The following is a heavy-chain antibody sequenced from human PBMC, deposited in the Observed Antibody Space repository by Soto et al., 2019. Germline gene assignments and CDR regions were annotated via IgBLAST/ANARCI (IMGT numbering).Heavy chain of an antibody. J-gene: IGHJ4*02. V-gene: IGHV1-3*01. CDR3: ARAHKYIYCSSTSCQLAY. D-gene: IGHD2-2*01. Sequence: ASVKVSCKASGYTFTSYAMHWVRQAPGQRLEWMGWINAGNGNTKYSQKFQGRATITRDTSASTAYMELSSLRSEDTAVYYCARAHKYIYCSSTSCQLAYWGQGTLVLGSS. CDR2: INAGNGNT. CDR1: GYTFTSYA.